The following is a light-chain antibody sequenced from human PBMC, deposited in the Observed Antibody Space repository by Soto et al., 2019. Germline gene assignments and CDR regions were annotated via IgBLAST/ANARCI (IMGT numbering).Light chain of an antibody. CDR1: NSDLGNYKY. J-gene: IGLJ3*02. Sequence: QAVVTQPASVSGSPGQSVTIPCTGTNSDLGNYKYVSWYQQYPGKPPQLLIYEVTNRPLGVSNRFSGSKSGNTASLTISGLQAEDEADSYCSSYTTTITVFGGGTKLTVL. CDR2: EVT. V-gene: IGLV2-14*01. CDR3: SSYTTTITV.